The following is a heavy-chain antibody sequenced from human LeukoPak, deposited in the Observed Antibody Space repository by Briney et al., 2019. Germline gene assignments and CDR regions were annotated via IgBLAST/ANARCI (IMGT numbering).Heavy chain of an antibody. CDR2: INPNSGGT. J-gene: IGHJ4*02. D-gene: IGHD3-22*01. V-gene: IGHV1-2*02. CDR3: ARDSYYYDSSGHYPPLGY. CDR1: GYTFTGYY. Sequence: ASVKVSCKASGYTFTGYYMHWVRQAPGQGLEWMGWINPNSGGTNYAQKFQGRVTMTRDTSISTAYMELSRLRSDDTAVYYCARDSYYYDSSGHYPPLGYWGQGTLVTVSS.